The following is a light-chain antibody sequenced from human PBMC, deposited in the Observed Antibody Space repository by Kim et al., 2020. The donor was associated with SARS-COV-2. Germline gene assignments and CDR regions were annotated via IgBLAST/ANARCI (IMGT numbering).Light chain of an antibody. Sequence: QSALTQPASVSGSPGQSITISCTGTSSDVGGYNYVSWYQQHPGIAPKLMIFDVSNRPSGVSNRFSGSKSGNTASLTISGLQAEDEADYYCRSYTSSGSLVFGGGTKLTVL. CDR2: DVS. CDR3: RSYTSSGSLV. CDR1: SSDVGGYNY. V-gene: IGLV2-14*03. J-gene: IGLJ3*02.